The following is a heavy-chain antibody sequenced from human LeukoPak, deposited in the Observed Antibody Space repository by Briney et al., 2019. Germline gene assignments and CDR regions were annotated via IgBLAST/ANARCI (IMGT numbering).Heavy chain of an antibody. V-gene: IGHV3-48*03. Sequence: PGGSLRLSCAASGFTFNSYEMNWVRQAPGKGLEWVSYISSSGTTIYYADSVKGRFTISRDNAKNSLYLQMNSLRAEDTAVYYCARVDYGDYGFDYWGQGTLVTVSS. D-gene: IGHD4-17*01. CDR2: ISSSGTTI. CDR1: GFTFNSYE. CDR3: ARVDYGDYGFDY. J-gene: IGHJ4*02.